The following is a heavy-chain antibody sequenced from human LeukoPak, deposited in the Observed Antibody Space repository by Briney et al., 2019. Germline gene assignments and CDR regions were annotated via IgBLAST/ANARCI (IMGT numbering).Heavy chain of an antibody. CDR2: INGDGSTT. CDR1: GFLFCSCW. Sequence: GGSLRLSCAASGFLFCSCWMNWVRQAPGKGLVWVSRINGDGSTTNYADSVRGRFTISRDNAKNTLYLQMNSLRADDSAVYYCASLVGGYYPHVEACYFLGQGTVVTVSS. CDR3: ASLVGGYYPHVEACYF. D-gene: IGHD3-3*01. J-gene: IGHJ3*01. V-gene: IGHV3-74*01.